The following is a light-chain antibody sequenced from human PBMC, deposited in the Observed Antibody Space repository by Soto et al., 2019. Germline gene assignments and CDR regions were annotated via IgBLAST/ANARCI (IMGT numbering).Light chain of an antibody. Sequence: DIQMTQSPSTLSASVGDRFAVTCRAMDSISSRLAWYQQKPGKAPQVLIYKASSLQSGVPSRFSGSGSGTEFTLTISSLQPDDFATYYCQQYDSYSTWTFGQGTKVDIK. CDR2: KAS. CDR3: QQYDSYSTWT. CDR1: DSISSR. V-gene: IGKV1-5*03. J-gene: IGKJ1*01.